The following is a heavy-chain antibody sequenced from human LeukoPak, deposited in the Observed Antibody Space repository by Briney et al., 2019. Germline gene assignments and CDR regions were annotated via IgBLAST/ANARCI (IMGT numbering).Heavy chain of an antibody. CDR2: IYYSGST. Sequence: SETLSLTCTVSGGSISSYYWGWIRQPPGKGLEWIGYIYYSGSTNYNPSLNSRVTISVDTSKNQFSLRLSSVTAADTAVYYCARVSLSSGVPFDYWGQGTLVTVSS. CDR1: GGSISSYY. CDR3: ARVSLSSGVPFDY. D-gene: IGHD3-10*01. J-gene: IGHJ4*02. V-gene: IGHV4-59*01.